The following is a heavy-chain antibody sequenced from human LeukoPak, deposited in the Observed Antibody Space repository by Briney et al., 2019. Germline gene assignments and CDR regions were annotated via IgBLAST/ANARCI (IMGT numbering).Heavy chain of an antibody. CDR2: INHSGST. Sequence: PSGTLSLTCAVYGGSFSGYYWSWIRQPPGKGLEWIGEINHSGSTNYNPSLKSRVTISVDTSKSQFSLKLSSVTAADTAVYYCAGADSSGYYWGYWGQGTLVTVSS. V-gene: IGHV4-34*01. CDR1: GGSFSGYY. CDR3: AGADSSGYYWGY. J-gene: IGHJ4*02. D-gene: IGHD3-22*01.